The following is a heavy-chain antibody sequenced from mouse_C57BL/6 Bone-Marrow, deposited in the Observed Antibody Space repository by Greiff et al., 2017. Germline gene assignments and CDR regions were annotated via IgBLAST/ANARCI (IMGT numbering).Heavy chain of an antibody. J-gene: IGHJ4*01. CDR1: GFTFSSYG. CDR3: SGHGNYWAMDY. Sequence: DVMLVESGGDLVKPGGSLKLSCAASGFTFSSYGMSWVRQTPDKRLEWVATISSGGSYTYYPDSVKGRFTISRDNAKNTLYLQMSSLKSEDTAMYDCSGHGNYWAMDYWGQGTSVTVSS. D-gene: IGHD2-1*01. CDR2: ISSGGSYT. V-gene: IGHV5-6*02.